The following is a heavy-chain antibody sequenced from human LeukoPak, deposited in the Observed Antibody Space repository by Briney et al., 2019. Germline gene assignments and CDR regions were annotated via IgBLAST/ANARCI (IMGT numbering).Heavy chain of an antibody. D-gene: IGHD2-2*01. V-gene: IGHV1-2*04. CDR2: TNPNSGGT. CDR1: GYTFTGYY. Sequence: ASVKVSCKASGYTFTGYYMHWVRQAPGQGLEWMGWTNPNSGGTNYAQKFQGWVTMTRDTSISTAYMELSRLRSDDTAVYYCARDQEYQLLSAGGYWGQGTLVTVSS. J-gene: IGHJ4*02. CDR3: ARDQEYQLLSAGGY.